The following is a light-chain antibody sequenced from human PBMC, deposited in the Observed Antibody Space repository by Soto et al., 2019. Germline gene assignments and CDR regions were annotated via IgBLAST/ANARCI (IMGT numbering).Light chain of an antibody. CDR2: AAS. CDR3: QQRSNWPGT. Sequence: IQLTQSPSSLSASVGDRVTVTCRASQGISSYLAWYQQKPGKAPKLLIYAASSLQRGVPSRFSGSGSGTDFTLTISSLQPEDFAVYYCQQRSNWPGTFGGGTKVEIK. J-gene: IGKJ4*01. CDR1: QGISSY. V-gene: IGKV1-9*01.